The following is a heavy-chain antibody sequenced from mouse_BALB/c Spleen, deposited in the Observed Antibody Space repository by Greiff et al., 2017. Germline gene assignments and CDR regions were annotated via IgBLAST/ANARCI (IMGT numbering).Heavy chain of an antibody. CDR2: ISSGGST. CDR1: GFTFSSYA. J-gene: IGHJ4*01. D-gene: IGHD1-2*01. V-gene: IGHV5-6-5*01. CDR3: ARTTAFYAMDY. Sequence: EVMLVESGGGLVKPGGSLKLSCAASGFTFSSYAMSWVRQTPEKRLEWVASISSGGSTYYPDSVKGRFTISRDNARNILYLQMSSLRSEDTAMYYCARTTAFYAMDYWGQGTSVTVSS.